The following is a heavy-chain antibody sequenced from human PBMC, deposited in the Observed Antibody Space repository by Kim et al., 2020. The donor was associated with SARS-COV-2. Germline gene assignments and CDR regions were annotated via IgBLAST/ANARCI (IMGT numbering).Heavy chain of an antibody. D-gene: IGHD6-19*01. V-gene: IGHV3-23*01. CDR3: ENIAVAGTIGRGAASY. Sequence: VKGRFTISRDKTKNTMYLQMNSMRAEDTAVYYCENIAVAGTIGRGAASYWGEGTLVTVSS. J-gene: IGHJ4*02.